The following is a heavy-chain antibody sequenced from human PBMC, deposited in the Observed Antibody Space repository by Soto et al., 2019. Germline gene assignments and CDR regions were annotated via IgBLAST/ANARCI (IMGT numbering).Heavy chain of an antibody. Sequence: ASVKVSCKASGYTFTNYEINWVRQATGQGLEWMGWMNPGSGNTGYAHKFQGRVTMTRNISISTSYMELSRLGSDDTAIYYYARMASSGSLNWFDPWGQGTLVTVS. CDR3: ARMASSGSLNWFDP. CDR1: GYTFTNYE. V-gene: IGHV1-8*01. CDR2: MNPGSGNT. D-gene: IGHD3-10*01. J-gene: IGHJ5*02.